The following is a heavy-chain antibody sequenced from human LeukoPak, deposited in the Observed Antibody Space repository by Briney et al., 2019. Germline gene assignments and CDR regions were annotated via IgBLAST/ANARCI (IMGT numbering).Heavy chain of an antibody. CDR2: ISSSGSTI. CDR3: ARKSRSGYPFDY. CDR1: GFTFSDYY. V-gene: IGHV3-11*04. J-gene: IGHJ4*02. D-gene: IGHD6-25*01. Sequence: PGGSLRLSCAASGFTFSDYYMSWIRQAPGKGLEWVSYISSSGSTIYYADSVRGRFTITRDNAKNSLYLQMNSLRAEDTAVYYCARKSRSGYPFDYWGQGTLVTVSS.